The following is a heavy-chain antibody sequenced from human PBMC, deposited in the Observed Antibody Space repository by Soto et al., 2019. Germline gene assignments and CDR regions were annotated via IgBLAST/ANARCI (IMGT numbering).Heavy chain of an antibody. CDR2: IYSGGST. Sequence: EVQLVESGGGLVQPGGSLRLSCAASGFTVSSNYMSWVRQAPGKGLEWVSVIYSGGSTYYADSVKGRFTISRDNSKNTLYLQMNSLRAEDTAVYYCARIVRYSGYPIDYWGQGTLVTVSS. CDR3: ARIVRYSGYPIDY. V-gene: IGHV3-66*01. D-gene: IGHD5-12*01. J-gene: IGHJ4*02. CDR1: GFTVSSNY.